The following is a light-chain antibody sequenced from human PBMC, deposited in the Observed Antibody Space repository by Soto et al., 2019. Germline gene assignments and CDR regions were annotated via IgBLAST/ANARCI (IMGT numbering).Light chain of an antibody. CDR1: HSVGSL. CDR3: QQYDNWPTWT. J-gene: IGKJ1*01. CDR2: DAS. V-gene: IGKV3-15*01. Sequence: EVVMTQSPATLSVSPGGRATLSFRASHSVGSLLAWYQQKPGQPPRLLIYDASTRATGIPARFSGSGSGTEFTLSVSSLQSEDFAVYYCQQYDNWPTWTFGQGTKVDIK.